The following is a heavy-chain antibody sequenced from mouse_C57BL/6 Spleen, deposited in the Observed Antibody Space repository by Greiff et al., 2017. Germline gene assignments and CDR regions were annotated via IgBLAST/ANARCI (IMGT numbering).Heavy chain of an antibody. D-gene: IGHD1-1*01. CDR3: AREEYYGSSSDWYFDV. Sequence: VKLQQPGAELVRPGSSVKLSCKASGYTFTSYWMHWVKQRPIQGLEWIGNIDPSDSETHYNQKFKDKATLTVDKSSSTAYMQLSSLTSEDSAVYYCAREEYYGSSSDWYFDVWGTGTTVTVSS. V-gene: IGHV1-52*01. J-gene: IGHJ1*03. CDR1: GYTFTSYW. CDR2: IDPSDSET.